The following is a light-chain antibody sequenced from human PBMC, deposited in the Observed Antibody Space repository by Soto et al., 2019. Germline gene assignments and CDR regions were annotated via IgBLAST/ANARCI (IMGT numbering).Light chain of an antibody. V-gene: IGLV2-23*02. Sequence: QSVRTQPASGSGAPGQSRTISCTGTSSDVGSYNLVSWYQQHPGKAPKLMIYEVSKRPSGVSNRFSGSKSGNTASLTISGLQAEDEADYYCCSYAGSSTLYVFGTGTKVTVL. CDR1: SSDVGSYNL. CDR2: EVS. CDR3: CSYAGSSTLYV. J-gene: IGLJ1*01.